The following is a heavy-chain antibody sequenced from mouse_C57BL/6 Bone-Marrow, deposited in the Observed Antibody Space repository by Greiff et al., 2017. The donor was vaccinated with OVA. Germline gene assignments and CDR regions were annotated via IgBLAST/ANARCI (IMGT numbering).Heavy chain of an antibody. CDR1: GYTFTDYY. D-gene: IGHD2-4*01. Sequence: QVQLKESGAELVRPGASVKLSCKASGYTFTDYYINWVKQRPGQGLEWIARIYPGSGNPYYNEKFKGKATLTAEKSSSTAYMQLSSLTSEDSAVYFCATYDSYYAMDYWGQGTSVTVSS. CDR2: IYPGSGNP. CDR3: ATYDSYYAMDY. J-gene: IGHJ4*01. V-gene: IGHV1-76*01.